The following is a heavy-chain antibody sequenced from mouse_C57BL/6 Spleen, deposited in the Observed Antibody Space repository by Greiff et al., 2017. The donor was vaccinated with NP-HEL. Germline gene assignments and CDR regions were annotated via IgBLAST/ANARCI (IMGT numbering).Heavy chain of an antibody. CDR2: INPSNGGT. V-gene: IGHV1-53*01. J-gene: IGHJ4*01. CDR1: GYTFTSYW. D-gene: IGHD1-1*01. Sequence: QVQLKQSGTELVKPGASVKLSCKASGYTFTSYWMHWVKQRPGQGLEWIGNINPSNGGTNYNEKFKSKATLTVDKSSSTAYMQLSSLTSEDSAVYYCARGATVVYYYAMDYWGQGTSVTVSS. CDR3: ARGATVVYYYAMDY.